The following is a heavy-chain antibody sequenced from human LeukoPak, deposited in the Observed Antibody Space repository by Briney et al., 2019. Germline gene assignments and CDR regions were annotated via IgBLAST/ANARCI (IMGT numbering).Heavy chain of an antibody. CDR1: GYSISSGYY. V-gene: IGHV4-38-2*02. D-gene: IGHD3-22*01. Sequence: SSETLSLTCTVSGYSISSGYYWGWIRQPPGKGLEWIGSIYHSGSTYYNPSLKSRVTISVDTSKNQFSLKLSSVTAADTAVYYCARLSPTYYYDSRLDYWGQGTLVTVSS. CDR2: IYHSGST. J-gene: IGHJ4*02. CDR3: ARLSPTYYYDSRLDY.